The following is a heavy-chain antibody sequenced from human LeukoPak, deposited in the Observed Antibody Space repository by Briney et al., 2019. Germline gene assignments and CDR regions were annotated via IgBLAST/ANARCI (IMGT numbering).Heavy chain of an antibody. Sequence: SETLSLTCAVYGGSFSPYYWSWIRQPPGKGLAWIGEINHSGSTNYNPSLKSRVTISVDTSKNQFSLRLSSVTAADTAVYYCARGGLYCGGDCYVDYWGQGTLVTVSS. CDR2: INHSGST. D-gene: IGHD2-21*02. J-gene: IGHJ4*02. CDR1: GGSFSPYY. CDR3: ARGGLYCGGDCYVDY. V-gene: IGHV4-34*01.